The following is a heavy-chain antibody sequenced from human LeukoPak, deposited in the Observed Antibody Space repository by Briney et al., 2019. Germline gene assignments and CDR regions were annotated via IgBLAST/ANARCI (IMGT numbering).Heavy chain of an antibody. Sequence: GGSLRLSCAASGFTFSSYSMNWVRQAPGKGLEWVSYISSSSSTIYYADSVKGRFTISRDNAKNSLYLQMNSLRAEDTAVYYCARDHDSSDWSFQHWGQGTLVTVSS. V-gene: IGHV3-48*04. D-gene: IGHD3-22*01. CDR3: ARDHDSSDWSFQH. CDR1: GFTFSSYS. J-gene: IGHJ1*01. CDR2: ISSSSSTI.